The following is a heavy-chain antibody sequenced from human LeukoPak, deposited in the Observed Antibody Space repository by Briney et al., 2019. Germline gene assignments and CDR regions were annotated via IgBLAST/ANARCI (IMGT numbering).Heavy chain of an antibody. D-gene: IGHD1-14*01. J-gene: IGHJ4*02. CDR2: IGNTGRTI. CDR3: VRGDRYFFDF. CDR1: GFTFSSYE. Sequence: GGSLRLSCAASGFTFSSYEMNWVRQAPGRGLEWVSYIGNTGRTIYYADSVQGRFTISRDNAKNSLYLQMNSLRAEDTAIYCCVRGDRYFFDFWGQGTLVTVSS. V-gene: IGHV3-48*03.